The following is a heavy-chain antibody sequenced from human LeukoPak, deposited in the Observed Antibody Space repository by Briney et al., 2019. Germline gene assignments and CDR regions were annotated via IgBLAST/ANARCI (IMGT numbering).Heavy chain of an antibody. D-gene: IGHD4-17*01. J-gene: IGHJ5*02. Sequence: ASVKVSCKASGYTFTSYGINWVRQAPGQGLEWMGWIRPYNGNTKYPEKAQGRRTITTDTAASTAYMELRSMNSDDTAVYYCARDQRVNGDSTGASKWIDPWGQGDLFTVSS. CDR2: IRPYNGNT. CDR3: ARDQRVNGDSTGASKWIDP. CDR1: GYTFTSYG. V-gene: IGHV1-18*01.